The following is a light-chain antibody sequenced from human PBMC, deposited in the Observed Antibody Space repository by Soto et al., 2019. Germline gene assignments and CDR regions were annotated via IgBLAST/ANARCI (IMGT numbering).Light chain of an antibody. Sequence: EIVLTQSPGTLSLSPGETATLSCRASQSVSSNNLAWYHQKPGQTPSLLIYGASTRATGIPDRFSGSGSGTDFTLTISRLEPEDFPVYYCQQYDNWITFGQGTRLEIE. J-gene: IGKJ5*01. V-gene: IGKV3-20*01. CDR3: QQYDNWIT. CDR2: GAS. CDR1: QSVSSNN.